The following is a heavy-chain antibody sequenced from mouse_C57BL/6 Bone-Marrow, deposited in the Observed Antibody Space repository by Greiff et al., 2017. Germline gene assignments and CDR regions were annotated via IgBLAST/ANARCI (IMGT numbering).Heavy chain of an antibody. CDR1: GYTFTDHI. CDR2: IYPVGGET. D-gene: IGHD1-1*02. J-gene: IGHJ2*01. Sequence: QVQLQQSGAELASPGASVTLSCKASGYTFTDHIMNWVKQRPGQGLEWIGRIYPVGGETNYNQKFMGKATFSVDRSSSTVYMVLNSLTSEDPAVXYCGREYYGGGYFDYGGQGTTLTVSS. V-gene: IGHV1-11*01. CDR3: GREYYGGGYFDY.